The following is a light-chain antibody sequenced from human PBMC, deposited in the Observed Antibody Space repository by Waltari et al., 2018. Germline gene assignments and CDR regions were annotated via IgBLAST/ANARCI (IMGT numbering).Light chain of an antibody. Sequence: DVVMTQSPLSLPVTLGQPASISCRSSQSLVHSDGTTYLHWFQQRPGQSPRRLIFKVSNRDSGVPDRFSGSGSGTDFTLKISRVEAEDVGVYYCMQGTHWPWTFGQGTKLEIK. CDR1: QSLVHSDGTTY. CDR2: KVS. CDR3: MQGTHWPWT. J-gene: IGKJ2*01. V-gene: IGKV2-30*02.